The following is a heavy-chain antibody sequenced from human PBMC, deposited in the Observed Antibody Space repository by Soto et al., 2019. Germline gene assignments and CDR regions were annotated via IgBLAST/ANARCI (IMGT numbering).Heavy chain of an antibody. J-gene: IGHJ6*04. CDR3: ARVQEAGTFIYFSVMAV. D-gene: IGHD6-19*01. CDR2: FHYSGST. Sequence: SETLSLTCTVSGDSISSSFWSWIRQPPGKGLEWIGYFHYSGSTNYNPSLKSRVTISVDTSKNQFSLKLTSVTAADTAVYYCARVQEAGTFIYFSVMAVWGNGTTVTVSP. V-gene: IGHV4-59*01. CDR1: GDSISSSF.